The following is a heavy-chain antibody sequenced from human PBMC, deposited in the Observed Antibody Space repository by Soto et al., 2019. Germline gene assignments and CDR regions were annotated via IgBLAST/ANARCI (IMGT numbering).Heavy chain of an antibody. CDR3: ARAKGLVTVTTSWFDP. Sequence: QVQLQESGPGLVKPSQTLSLTCTVSGGSINSGDYYWSWIRQPPGKGLEWIGYIDYSGSTYYNPSLKSRVSISADTSKNQFSLKMSSVTAADTAVYYCARAKGLVTVTTSWFDPWGQGTLVTVSS. J-gene: IGHJ5*02. D-gene: IGHD4-17*01. CDR2: IDYSGST. V-gene: IGHV4-30-4*01. CDR1: GGSINSGDYY.